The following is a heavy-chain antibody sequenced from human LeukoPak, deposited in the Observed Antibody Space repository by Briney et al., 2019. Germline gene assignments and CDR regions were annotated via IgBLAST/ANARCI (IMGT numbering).Heavy chain of an antibody. J-gene: IGHJ6*02. CDR2: ISSSSSYI. CDR1: GFTVSSNY. D-gene: IGHD5-12*01. V-gene: IGHV3-21*01. CDR3: VMAYYYYGMDV. Sequence: PGGSLRLSCAASGFTVSSNYMSWVRQAPGKGLEWVSSISSSSSYIYYADSVKGRFTISRDNAKNSLYLQMNSLRAEDTAVYYCVMAYYYYGMDVWGQGTTVTVSS.